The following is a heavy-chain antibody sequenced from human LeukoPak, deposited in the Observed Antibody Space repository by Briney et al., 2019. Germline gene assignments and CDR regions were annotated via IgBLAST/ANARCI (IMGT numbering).Heavy chain of an antibody. Sequence: KPSETLSRTCTVSGGSISSSNDYWGWIRQPPGKGLEWLASIYYRGSTYYKPSLKSRDIIYDDTPKNNFSLKTSYVSAADTAVYYCARHPNYYYDYKDVWGKGTTVTISS. V-gene: IGHV4-39*01. CDR2: IYYRGST. J-gene: IGHJ6*03. CDR3: ARHPNYYYDYKDV. CDR1: GGSISSSNDY.